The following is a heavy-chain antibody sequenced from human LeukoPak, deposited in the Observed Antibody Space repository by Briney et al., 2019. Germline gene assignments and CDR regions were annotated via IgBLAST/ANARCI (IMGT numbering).Heavy chain of an antibody. CDR2: IYYSGST. J-gene: IGHJ5*02. CDR3: ARGDNWFDP. V-gene: IGHV4-59*11. Sequence: PSETLSLTCTVSGGSISSHYWSCIRQPPGKGLEWIGYIYYSGSTNYNPSLKSRVTISVDTSKNQFSLKLSSVTAADTAVYYCARGDNWFDPWGQGTLVTVSS. CDR1: GGSISSHY.